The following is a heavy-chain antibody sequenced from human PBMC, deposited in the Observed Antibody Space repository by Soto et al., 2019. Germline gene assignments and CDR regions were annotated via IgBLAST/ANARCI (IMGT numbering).Heavy chain of an antibody. D-gene: IGHD6-13*01. V-gene: IGHV4-30-2*01. Sequence: PSETLSLTCAVYGGSISSGCYAWSCIRPPPGKGLEWIGYIYHSGSTYYNPSLKSRVTISVDRSKNQFSLKLSSVTAADTAVYYCASSYSSSPSPDFDYWGQGTLVTVSS. CDR2: IYHSGST. J-gene: IGHJ4*02. CDR1: GGSISSGCYA. CDR3: ASSYSSSPSPDFDY.